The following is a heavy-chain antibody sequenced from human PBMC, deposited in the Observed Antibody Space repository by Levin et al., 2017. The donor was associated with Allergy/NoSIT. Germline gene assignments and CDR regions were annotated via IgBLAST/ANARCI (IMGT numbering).Heavy chain of an antibody. Sequence: GESLKISCAASGFIFADHYMDWLRQAPGKGLEWIARSRDRARRHTIEYAASVKGRFIISRDFSKNSVFLQMNSLRTEDTAVYYCSRSLFGEGNFDFWDQGTLVTVSS. V-gene: IGHV3-72*01. CDR2: SRDRARRHTI. D-gene: IGHD3-16*01. J-gene: IGHJ4*02. CDR3: SRSLFGEGNFDF. CDR1: GFIFADHY.